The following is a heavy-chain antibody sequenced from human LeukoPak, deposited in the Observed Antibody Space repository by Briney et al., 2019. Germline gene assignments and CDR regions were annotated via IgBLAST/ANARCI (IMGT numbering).Heavy chain of an antibody. V-gene: IGHV4-34*01. CDR1: GGSFSGYY. D-gene: IGHD4-23*01. CDR3: ARSTTVVTPEYYYYYGMDV. CDR2: INHSGST. J-gene: IGHJ6*02. Sequence: PSETLSLTCAVYGGSFSGYYWSWIRQPPGKGLEWIGEINHSGSTNYNTSLKSRVTISVDTSKNRFSLKLSSVTAADTAVYYCARSTTVVTPEYYYYYGMDVWGQGTTVTVSS.